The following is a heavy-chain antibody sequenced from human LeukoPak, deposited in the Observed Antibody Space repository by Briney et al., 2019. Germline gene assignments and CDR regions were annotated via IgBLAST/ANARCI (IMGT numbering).Heavy chain of an antibody. CDR2: IKSKNDGGTA. Sequence: GGSLRLSCAASGSTFSTYGMHWVRQAPGKGLDWVGRIKSKNDGGTADYAAPVKGRFTISRDDSKNTLYLQMNSLKTEDTAVYYCTTDWVGLELGQSDIWGQGTMVTVSS. D-gene: IGHD1-7*01. J-gene: IGHJ3*02. CDR1: GSTFSTYG. V-gene: IGHV3-15*01. CDR3: TTDWVGLELGQSDI.